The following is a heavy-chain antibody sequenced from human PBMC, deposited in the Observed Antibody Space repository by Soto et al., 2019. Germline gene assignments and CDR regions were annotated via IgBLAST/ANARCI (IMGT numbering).Heavy chain of an antibody. J-gene: IGHJ4*02. V-gene: IGHV1-69*12. CDR2: IIPIFGTA. D-gene: IGHD3-10*01. CDR3: ARGSEHGPTGEGYDY. Sequence: QVQLVQSGAEVKKPGSSVKVSCKASGGTFSSYAISWVRQAPGQGLEWMGGIIPIFGTANYAQKFQGRVTITADEATSKAHMQLSSLRSESTAVDYCARGSEHGPTGEGYDYWGQGTLVTVSS. CDR1: GGTFSSYA.